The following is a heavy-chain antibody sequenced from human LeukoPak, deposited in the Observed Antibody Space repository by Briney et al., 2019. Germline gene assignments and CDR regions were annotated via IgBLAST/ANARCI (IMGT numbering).Heavy chain of an antibody. CDR1: GFTFSNAW. D-gene: IGHD4-17*01. CDR3: ARGGPDYGDYEWFDP. J-gene: IGHJ5*02. Sequence: GGSLRLSCAASGFTFSNAWMSWVRQAPGKGLEWVGRIKSKTDGGTTDYAAPVKGRFTISRDDSKNTLYLQMNSLKTEDTAVYYCARGGPDYGDYEWFDPWGQGTLVTVSS. V-gene: IGHV3-15*01. CDR2: IKSKTDGGTT.